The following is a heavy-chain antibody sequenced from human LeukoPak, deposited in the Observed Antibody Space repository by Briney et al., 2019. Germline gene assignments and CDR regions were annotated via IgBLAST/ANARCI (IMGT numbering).Heavy chain of an antibody. CDR2: ISGSGGTT. Sequence: GGSLRLSCAASGFTFGNYAMSWVRQAPGKGLECVSTISGSGGTTYYADSVKGRFTISRDNSKNTLYLQMNSLRAEDTAAYYCAKSPRIVVVAAATYFDSWGQGTLVTVSS. CDR1: GFTFGNYA. J-gene: IGHJ4*02. CDR3: AKSPRIVVVAAATYFDS. D-gene: IGHD2-15*01. V-gene: IGHV3-23*01.